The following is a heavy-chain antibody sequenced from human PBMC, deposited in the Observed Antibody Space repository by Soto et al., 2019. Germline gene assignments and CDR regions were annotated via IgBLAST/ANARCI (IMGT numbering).Heavy chain of an antibody. CDR2: ISGNGFTT. D-gene: IGHD3-10*01. J-gene: IGHJ4*02. V-gene: IGHV3-23*01. CDR3: AKTAYFGEPPGGDS. Sequence: EVQLLESGGGLVQPGGSLRLSCVVSGFTFRTSAMRWVRQAPGKGLEWVSIISGNGFTTHYADSVEGRFIISRDNSKNTLYLQMNSLGAEDTAIYYCAKTAYFGEPPGGDSWGQGALVTVSS. CDR1: GFTFRTSA.